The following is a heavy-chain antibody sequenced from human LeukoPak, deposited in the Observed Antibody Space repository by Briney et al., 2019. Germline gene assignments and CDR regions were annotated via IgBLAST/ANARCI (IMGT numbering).Heavy chain of an antibody. CDR2: IKQDGSEK. Sequence: GGSLRLSCAASGFTFSSYWMTWVRQAPGKGLEWVANIKQDGSEKSYVDSVKGRFTISRDNAKNSLYLQMNSLRAEDTAVYYCARERCSSSSCFPDYWGQETLVPVSS. V-gene: IGHV3-7*01. D-gene: IGHD2-2*01. J-gene: IGHJ4*02. CDR1: GFTFSSYW. CDR3: ARERCSSSSCFPDY.